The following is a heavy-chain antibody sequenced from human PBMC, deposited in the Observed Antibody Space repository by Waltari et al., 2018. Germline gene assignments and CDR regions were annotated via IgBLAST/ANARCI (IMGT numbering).Heavy chain of an antibody. V-gene: IGHV4-38-2*01. CDR3: TRQTLGYCTSAACRRLEA. J-gene: IGHJ5*02. Sequence: QVQLQESGPRLVKPSETPAPPRDGYGYAIHRGFYWGWFRQAPEKGLEWIVTIYHDGTTFYNPSLTSRVTTSMDTSKNQISLKLKSVTAADTAVYYCTRQTLGYCTSAACRRLEAWGQGTLVTVSS. CDR2: IYHDGTT. D-gene: IGHD2-8*02. CDR1: GYAIHRGFY.